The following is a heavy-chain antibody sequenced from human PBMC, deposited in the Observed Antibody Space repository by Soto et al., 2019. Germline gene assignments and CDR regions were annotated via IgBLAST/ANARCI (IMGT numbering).Heavy chain of an antibody. CDR2: TFYRSKWVN. Sequence: SQTLSLTCAISGGSVSSNRAAWNWIRQSPSRGLEWLGRTFYRSKWVNDYALSVRSRITINPDTSKNQFSLQLDSVTPEDTAVYYCARGLDAITDTRDWLDPWGQGTLVTVSS. D-gene: IGHD1-20*01. J-gene: IGHJ5*02. CDR3: ARGLDAITDTRDWLDP. V-gene: IGHV6-1*01. CDR1: GGSVSSNRAA.